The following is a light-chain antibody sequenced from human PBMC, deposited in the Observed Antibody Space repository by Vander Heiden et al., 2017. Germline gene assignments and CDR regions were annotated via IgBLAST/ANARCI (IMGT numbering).Light chain of an antibody. CDR3: QQYYSTPWT. Sequence: DIVMTQFTDSLAVSLGERATINCKSSQSVLYSSNNKNYLAWYQQKPGQPPKLLIYWASTRESGVPDRFSGSGSGTDFTLTISSLQAEDVAVYYCQQYYSTPWTFGQGTKVEIK. CDR2: WAS. CDR1: QSVLYSSNNKNY. J-gene: IGKJ1*01. V-gene: IGKV4-1*01.